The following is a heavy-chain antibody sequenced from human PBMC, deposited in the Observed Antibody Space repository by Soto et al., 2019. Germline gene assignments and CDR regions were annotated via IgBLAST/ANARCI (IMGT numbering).Heavy chain of an antibody. CDR2: IIPIFGTA. CDR3: AINEGRDVSTFDY. Sequence: QVQLVQSGAEVKTPGSSVKVSCKASGCIFTRYDIRWVRQAPGQGLEWMGSIIPIFGTANYAQKFQGRVTITADATTSTAYMELSSLRSEDTAMYYCAINEGRDVSTFDYWGQGTLVTVSS. D-gene: IGHD3-10*02. V-gene: IGHV1-69*01. J-gene: IGHJ4*02. CDR1: GCIFTRYD.